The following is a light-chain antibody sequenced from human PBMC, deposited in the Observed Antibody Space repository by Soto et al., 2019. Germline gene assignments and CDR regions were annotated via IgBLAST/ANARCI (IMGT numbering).Light chain of an antibody. CDR1: QSVSSY. CDR2: DAS. CDR3: QQRHSSWT. Sequence: EIVLTQSPVTLSLSPGERATLSCRASQSVSSYLAWYQQKPGQAPRLLIYDASNRATGIPARFSGSGSGTDFTLTISSLEPEDFALYYGQQRHSSWTFGQGTKVEIK. J-gene: IGKJ1*01. V-gene: IGKV3-11*01.